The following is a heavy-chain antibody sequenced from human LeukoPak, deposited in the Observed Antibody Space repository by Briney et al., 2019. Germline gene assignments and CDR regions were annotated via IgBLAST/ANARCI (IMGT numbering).Heavy chain of an antibody. D-gene: IGHD2-15*01. V-gene: IGHV1-18*01. CDR2: ISAYNGNT. CDR3: ARSGGSCYSELGCYYYYMDV. J-gene: IGHJ6*03. Sequence: ASVKVSCKASGYTFTSYAMHWVRQAPGQRLEWMGWISAYNGNTNYAQKLQGRVTMTTDTSTSTAYMELRSLRSDDTAVYYCARSGGSCYSELGCYYYYMDVWGKGTTVTVSS. CDR1: GYTFTSYA.